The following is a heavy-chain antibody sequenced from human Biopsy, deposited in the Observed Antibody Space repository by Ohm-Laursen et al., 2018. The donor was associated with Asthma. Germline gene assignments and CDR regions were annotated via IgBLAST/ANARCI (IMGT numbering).Heavy chain of an antibody. CDR2: INWNGGST. D-gene: IGHD6-19*01. CDR3: GRDMGGFGSGWFPVEF. Sequence: SLRLSCAASGFTFDDYGMSWVRQAPGKGLDWVSGINWNGGSTGYADSVKGRFTISRDNAKNSLYLQMNSLRAEDTALYHCGRDMGGFGSGWFPVEFWGQGTLVTFSS. V-gene: IGHV3-20*01. J-gene: IGHJ4*02. CDR1: GFTFDDYG.